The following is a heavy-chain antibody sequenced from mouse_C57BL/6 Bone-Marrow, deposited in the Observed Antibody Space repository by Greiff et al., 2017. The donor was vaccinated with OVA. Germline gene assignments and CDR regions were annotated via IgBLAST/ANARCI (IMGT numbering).Heavy chain of an antibody. CDR3: ARRNYDYGGYYAMDY. Sequence: VQLQQSGPELVKPGASVKIPCKASGYTFTDYNMDWVKQSHGKSLEWIGDINPNNGGTIYNQKFKGKATLTVDKASSNAYMEIRSLTSEDTAVYYCARRNYDYGGYYAMDYWGQGTSVTVSS. CDR1: GYTFTDYN. V-gene: IGHV1-18*01. J-gene: IGHJ4*01. D-gene: IGHD2-4*01. CDR2: INPNNGGT.